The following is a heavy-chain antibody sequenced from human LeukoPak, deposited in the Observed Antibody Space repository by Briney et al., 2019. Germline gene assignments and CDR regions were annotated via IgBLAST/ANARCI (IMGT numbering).Heavy chain of an antibody. Sequence: ASVKVSCKASGYTFTSYDINWVRQATGQGLGWMGWMNPNSGNTGYAQKFQGRVTMTRNTSISTAYMELSSLRSEDTAVYYCARPRYCSGGSCYKGYYYYMDVWGKGTTVTVSS. D-gene: IGHD2-15*01. J-gene: IGHJ6*03. CDR1: GYTFTSYD. CDR2: MNPNSGNT. V-gene: IGHV1-8*01. CDR3: ARPRYCSGGSCYKGYYYYMDV.